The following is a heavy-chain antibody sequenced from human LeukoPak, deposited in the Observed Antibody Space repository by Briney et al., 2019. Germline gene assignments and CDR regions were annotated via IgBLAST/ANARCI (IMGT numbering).Heavy chain of an antibody. CDR3: ARGARGYPTDTQTGFDP. V-gene: IGHV4-38-2*02. Sequence: SETLSLTCTVSGYSISSGYYWGWIRQPPGKGLEWIGSIYHSGSTYYNPSLKSRVTISVDTSKNQFSLKLSSVTAADTAVYYCARGARGYPTDTQTGFDPWGQGTLVTVSS. D-gene: IGHD6-25*01. J-gene: IGHJ5*02. CDR2: IYHSGST. CDR1: GYSISSGYY.